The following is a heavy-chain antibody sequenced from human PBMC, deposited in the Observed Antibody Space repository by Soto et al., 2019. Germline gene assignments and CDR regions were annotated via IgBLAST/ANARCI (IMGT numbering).Heavy chain of an antibody. J-gene: IGHJ6*02. CDR3: AKDQGHYLDSSGYYPPLGYGLDV. Sequence: QVQLVESGGGVVQPGRSLRLSCAASGFTFSSYGLHWVRQAPGKGLEWVAIVSYDGSNKYYADSVKGRFTISRDNSKNTLYLQMNSLRAEDTAVYYCAKDQGHYLDSSGYYPPLGYGLDVWGQGTTVSVSS. CDR1: GFTFSSYG. V-gene: IGHV3-30*18. D-gene: IGHD3-22*01. CDR2: VSYDGSNK.